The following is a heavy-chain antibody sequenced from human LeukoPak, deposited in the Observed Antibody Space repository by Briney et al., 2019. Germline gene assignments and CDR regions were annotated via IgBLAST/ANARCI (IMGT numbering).Heavy chain of an antibody. Sequence: GGSLRLSCAASGLSLSDYWMTWVRQAPGKGLAWVANIKQDASEKYYVDSVKGRFTVSRDNSKNTLYLQVNSLRAADTAVYFCAKDVQSWPTYFDYWGQGTLVTVSS. CDR3: AKDVQSWPTYFDY. CDR2: IKQDASEK. CDR1: GLSLSDYW. V-gene: IGHV3-7*05. D-gene: IGHD1-1*01. J-gene: IGHJ4*02.